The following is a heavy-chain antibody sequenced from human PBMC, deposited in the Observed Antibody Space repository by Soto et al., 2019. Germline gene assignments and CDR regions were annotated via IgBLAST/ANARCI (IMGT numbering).Heavy chain of an antibody. CDR1: GYSFTSYW. CDR3: ATLGVLEGASFDP. J-gene: IGHJ5*02. CDR2: IYPSDSDT. V-gene: IGHV5-51*01. Sequence: PGESLKISCKGSGYSFTSYWIGWVRQMPGKGLEWMGIIYPSDSDTRYSPSFQGQVTISADKSISTAYLQWSSLKASDTAMYYCATLGVLEGASFDPWGQGTLVTVSS. D-gene: IGHD1-1*01.